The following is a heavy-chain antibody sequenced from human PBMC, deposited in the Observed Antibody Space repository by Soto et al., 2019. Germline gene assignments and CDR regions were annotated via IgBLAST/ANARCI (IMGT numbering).Heavy chain of an antibody. CDR3: AKSGITMV. CDR2: ISSLGGST. D-gene: IGHD3-10*01. Sequence: GGSPRLSCAASGFTLRSCAMSWVRQAPGKGLEWVSAISSLGGSTYYADSVKGRFTISRDNSKDTLYLQMNSLRAEDTAVYYCAKSGITMVRALGTLVTVSS. CDR1: GFTLRSCA. J-gene: IGHJ4*02. V-gene: IGHV3-23*01.